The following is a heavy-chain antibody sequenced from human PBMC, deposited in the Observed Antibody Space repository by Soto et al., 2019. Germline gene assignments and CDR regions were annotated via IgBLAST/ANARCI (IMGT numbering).Heavy chain of an antibody. CDR3: AIGPGFVVVIAATGYFEY. D-gene: IGHD2-15*01. CDR2: IIPILGIA. J-gene: IGHJ4*02. V-gene: IGHV1-69*02. CDR1: GGTFSSYT. Sequence: QVQLVQSGAEVKKPGSSVKVSCKASGGTFSSYTISWVRQAPGQGLEWMGRIIPILGIANYAQKFQGRVTITASKSTSTAYMELSSRRSEDTAVYYCAIGPGFVVVIAATGYFEYWGQG.